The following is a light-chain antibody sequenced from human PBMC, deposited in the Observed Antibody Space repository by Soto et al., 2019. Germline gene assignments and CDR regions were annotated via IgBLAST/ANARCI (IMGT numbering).Light chain of an antibody. CDR3: QQYNDNWT. V-gene: IGKV1-5*03. J-gene: IGKJ1*01. CDR1: QSVSRW. CDR2: KAS. Sequence: MQMTRSPPPLSASVGDRVTITCRASQSVSRWLAWYQQKPGKAPKLLIYKASTLESGVPSRFSGSGSGTEFTLAISSPQPDDSATYYCQQYNDNWTFGQGTKV.